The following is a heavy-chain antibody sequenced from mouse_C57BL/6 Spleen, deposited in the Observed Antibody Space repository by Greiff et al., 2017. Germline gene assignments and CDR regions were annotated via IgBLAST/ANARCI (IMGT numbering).Heavy chain of an antibody. D-gene: IGHD2-2*01. CDR3: ARGGGYYYAMDY. Sequence: EVHLVESGGGLVKPGGYLKLSCAASGFTFSSYAMSWVRQTPEKRLEWVATISDGGSYTYYPDNVKGRFTISRDNAKNNLYLQMSHLKSEDTAMYYCARGGGYYYAMDYWGQGTSVTVSS. J-gene: IGHJ4*01. V-gene: IGHV5-4*01. CDR2: ISDGGSYT. CDR1: GFTFSSYA.